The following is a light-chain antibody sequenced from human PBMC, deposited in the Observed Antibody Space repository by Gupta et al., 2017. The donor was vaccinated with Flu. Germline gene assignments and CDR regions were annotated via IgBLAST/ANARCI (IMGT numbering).Light chain of an antibody. CDR3: QQYSSLPLT. CDR2: DVY. V-gene: IGKV3-15*01. CDR1: KTDYTN. J-gene: IGKJ3*01. Sequence: GERATLCCRASKTDYTNLAWYRQKPGQVPKLLMYDVYSRAAGIPDRFSGSGSGTEFTRTISSLQSEDFAGYYCQQYSSLPLTVGPGTSVDI.